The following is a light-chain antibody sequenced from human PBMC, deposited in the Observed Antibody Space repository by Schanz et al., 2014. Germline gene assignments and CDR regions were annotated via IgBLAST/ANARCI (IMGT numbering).Light chain of an antibody. CDR2: DVS. J-gene: IGLJ2*01. CDR3: SSYTSSSTLGV. Sequence: QSALTQPASVSGSPGQSITISCTGTSSDVGAYNYVSWYQQNPGKAPKLMIYDVSNRPSGVSNRFSGSKSGNTASLTISGLQAEDEADYYCSSYTSSSTLGVFGGGTKLTVL. CDR1: SSDVGAYNY. V-gene: IGLV2-14*01.